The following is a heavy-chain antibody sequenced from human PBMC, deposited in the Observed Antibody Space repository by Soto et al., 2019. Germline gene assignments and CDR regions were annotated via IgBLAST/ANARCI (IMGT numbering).Heavy chain of an antibody. D-gene: IGHD3-22*01. J-gene: IGHJ4*02. CDR2: INPSGGST. CDR3: ARDRRDDYDSSGYAGFVC. CDR1: GYTFTRHY. Sequence: GASVKVSCKASGYTFTRHYMHWVRQAPGQGLAWMGIINPSGGSTRYAQKFQGRVTMTRDTSTSTVYMELSSLRSEDTAVYYCARDRRDDYDSSGYAGFVCWGQGAQVTVPS. V-gene: IGHV1-46*01.